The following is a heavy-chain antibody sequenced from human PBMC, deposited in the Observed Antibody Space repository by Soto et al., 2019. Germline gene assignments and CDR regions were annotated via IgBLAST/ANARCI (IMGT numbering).Heavy chain of an antibody. CDR3: AKDGGIYCSSNSCYGDFEY. J-gene: IGHJ4*02. CDR1: GFTFSTYG. D-gene: IGHD2-2*01. Sequence: GGSLRLSCAASGFTFSTYGMRWVRQAPGKGLEWVTLISYDGSYKYYTDSVKGRFTISRDNSKNTLYLQMNSLRAEDTAVYYCAKDGGIYCSSNSCYGDFEYWGQGTLVTVSS. V-gene: IGHV3-30*18. CDR2: ISYDGSYK.